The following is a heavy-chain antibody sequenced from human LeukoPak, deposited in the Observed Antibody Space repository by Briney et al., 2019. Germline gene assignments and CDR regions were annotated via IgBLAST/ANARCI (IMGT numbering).Heavy chain of an antibody. Sequence: ASVKVSCKASGGTFSSYAISWVRRAPGQGLEWMGGIIPIFGTANYAQKFQGRVTITADESTSTAYMELSSLRSEDTAVYYCARDHEPSYYYGSGSHNWFDPWGQGTLVTVSS. D-gene: IGHD3-10*01. CDR3: ARDHEPSYYYGSGSHNWFDP. CDR2: IIPIFGTA. J-gene: IGHJ5*02. V-gene: IGHV1-69*13. CDR1: GGTFSSYA.